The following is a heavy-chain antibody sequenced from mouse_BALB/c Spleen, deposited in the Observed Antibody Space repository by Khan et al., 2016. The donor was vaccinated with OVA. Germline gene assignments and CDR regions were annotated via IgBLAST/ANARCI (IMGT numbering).Heavy chain of an antibody. D-gene: IGHD1-1*01. CDR2: IYPFNDAT. Sequence: EVQLQQSGPEVVKPGASVKMSCKASGYTFTSYVMHWVKQKPGQGLEWIGYIYPFNDATKFNEKFNGKATLTSDKSSSTAYMELSSLTSEDSAVYYWAQVGSYYVSFVYWGQGTLVTVSA. CDR1: GYTFTSYV. J-gene: IGHJ3*01. CDR3: AQVGSYYVSFVY. V-gene: IGHV1S136*01.